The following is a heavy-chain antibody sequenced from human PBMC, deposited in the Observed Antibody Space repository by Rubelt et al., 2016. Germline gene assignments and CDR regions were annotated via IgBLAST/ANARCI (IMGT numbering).Heavy chain of an antibody. D-gene: IGHD3-16*02. CDR3: ARRITFGGVIDYFDY. V-gene: IGHV4-59*08. CDR1: GFTFSDYS. CDR2: IYYSGST. Sequence: VQLVESGGGLLQPGGSLRLSCAASGFTFSDYSMNWVRQAPGKGLEWIGYIYYSGSTNYNPSLRSRVTISVDTAKNQFSLMLSSVTAADTAVYYCARRITFGGVIDYFDYWGQGTLVTVSS. J-gene: IGHJ4*02.